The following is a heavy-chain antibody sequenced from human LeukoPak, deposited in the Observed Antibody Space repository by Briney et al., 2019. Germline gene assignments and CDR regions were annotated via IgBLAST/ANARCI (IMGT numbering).Heavy chain of an antibody. J-gene: IGHJ4*01. CDR3: ARGPGSSGGAYVGDY. CDR2: SDGGGSST. Sequence: RSGGSLRLSCAASGFTFSNHWMHWVRRVPGEGLVWVSRSDGGGSSTSYADAVKGRFSISRDNAKSTLYLQMNSLRADDTAVYYCARGPGSSGGAYVGDYWGHGTLVTVSS. D-gene: IGHD3-22*01. V-gene: IGHV3-74*01. CDR1: GFTFSNHW.